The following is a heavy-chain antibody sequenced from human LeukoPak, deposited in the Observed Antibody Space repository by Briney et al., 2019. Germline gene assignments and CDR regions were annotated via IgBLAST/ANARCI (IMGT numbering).Heavy chain of an antibody. CDR3: ARGPNYDFWSGYYDYYYYYGMDV. CDR1: GGSISSYY. J-gene: IGHJ6*02. CDR2: IYYSGST. D-gene: IGHD3-3*01. V-gene: IGHV4-59*01. Sequence: SETLSLTCTVSGGSISSYYWSWIRQPPGKGLEWIGYIYYSGSTNYNPSLKSRVTISVDTSKNQFSLKLSSVTAADTAVYYCARGPNYDFWSGYYDYYYYYGMDVWGQGTTVPVSS.